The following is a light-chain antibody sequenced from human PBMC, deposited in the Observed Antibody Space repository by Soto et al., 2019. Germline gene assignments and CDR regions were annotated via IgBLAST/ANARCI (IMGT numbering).Light chain of an antibody. CDR1: RGISNL. CDR3: QHRHSYPIT. CDR2: TAS. J-gene: IGKJ5*01. Sequence: DIQLTQSPSFLSASVGDRVTITCRASRGISNLLAWYQQKPGKAPNLLIHTASTLQSGVPSRFSGSGSGTEFTLTISSLQPEDFATYYCQHRHSYPITFGQGTRLEIK. V-gene: IGKV1-9*01.